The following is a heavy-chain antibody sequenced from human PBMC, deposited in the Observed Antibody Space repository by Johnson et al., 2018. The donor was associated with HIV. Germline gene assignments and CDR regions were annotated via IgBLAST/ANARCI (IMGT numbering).Heavy chain of an antibody. CDR1: GFTFSSYA. CDR3: AKDRVVTNDAFDI. Sequence: VYLVESGGGLVQPGGSLRLSCAASGFTFSSYAMSWVRQAPGKGLEWVSAISGSGGGTYYADSVKGRFPISRDNSKNTLYLQMNSLRAEDTAVYYCAKDRVVTNDAFDIWGQGTMVTVSS. J-gene: IGHJ3*02. D-gene: IGHD2-21*02. V-gene: IGHV3-23*04. CDR2: ISGSGGGT.